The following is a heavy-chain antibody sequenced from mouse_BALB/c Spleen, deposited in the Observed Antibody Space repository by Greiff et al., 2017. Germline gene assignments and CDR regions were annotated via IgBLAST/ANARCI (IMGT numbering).Heavy chain of an antibody. CDR1: GYTFTSYW. CDR3: TRKGGYGL. V-gene: IGHV1S22*01. J-gene: IGHJ3*01. Sequence: LQQPGSELVRPGASVKLSCKASGYTFTSYWMHWVKQRPGQGLEWIGNIYPGSGSTNYDEKFKSKATLTVDTSSSTAYMQLSSLTSEDSAVYYCTRKGGYGLRGQGTLVTVSA. D-gene: IGHD1-1*02. CDR2: IYPGSGST.